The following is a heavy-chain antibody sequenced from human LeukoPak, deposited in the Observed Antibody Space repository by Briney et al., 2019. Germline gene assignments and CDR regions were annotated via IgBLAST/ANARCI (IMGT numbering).Heavy chain of an antibody. V-gene: IGHV1-3*01. CDR1: GYTFTSYA. CDR2: INAGNGNT. Sequence: ASVKVFCTASGYTFTSYAMHWVRQAPGQRLEWMGWINAGNGNTKYSQKFQGRVTITRDTSASTAYMELSSLRSEDTAVYYCARDQLWFGELYGMDVWGQGTTVTVSS. J-gene: IGHJ6*02. D-gene: IGHD3-10*01. CDR3: ARDQLWFGELYGMDV.